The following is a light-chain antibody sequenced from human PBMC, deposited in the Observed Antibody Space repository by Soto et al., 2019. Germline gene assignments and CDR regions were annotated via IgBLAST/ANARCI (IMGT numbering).Light chain of an antibody. CDR2: GNN. V-gene: IGLV1-47*02. J-gene: IGLJ1*01. CDR3: AAWDDSLSGYV. CDR1: SSNIGINY. Sequence: QSVLTQPPSASGTPGQRVTISCSGSSSNIGINYVYWYQQLPGTAPKLLIFGNNQRPSGVPDRFSGSKSGTSASLAISGLRSEDEADYYCAAWDDSLSGYVFGTGTKVTVL.